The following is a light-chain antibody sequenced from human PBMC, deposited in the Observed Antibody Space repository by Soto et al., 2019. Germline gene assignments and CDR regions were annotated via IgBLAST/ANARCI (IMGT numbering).Light chain of an antibody. CDR1: QYIGNR. CDR3: QHYNSYSEA. Sequence: DIQMTQSPSTLSASVGDRVTFTCLASQYIGNRLAWYQQKPGKAPKFLIYDASTLQSGVPSRFRGSGSGTEFTLTISSLQPDDFATYYCQHYNSYSEAFGQGTKVDIK. V-gene: IGKV1-5*01. J-gene: IGKJ1*01. CDR2: DAS.